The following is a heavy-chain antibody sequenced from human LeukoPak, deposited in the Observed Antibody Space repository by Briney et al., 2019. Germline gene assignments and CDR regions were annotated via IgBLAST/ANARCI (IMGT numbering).Heavy chain of an antibody. CDR3: ARHSTRFQYYDSSGYYPDY. Sequence: SETLSLTCTVSGGSISSSSYYWGWLRQPPGKGLEWIGSIYYSGNTYYNPSLKSRVTISVDTSKNQFSLKLSSVTAADTAVYYCARHSTRFQYYDSSGYYPDYWGQGTLVTVSS. V-gene: IGHV4-39*01. J-gene: IGHJ4*02. D-gene: IGHD3-22*01. CDR1: GGSISSSSYY. CDR2: IYYSGNT.